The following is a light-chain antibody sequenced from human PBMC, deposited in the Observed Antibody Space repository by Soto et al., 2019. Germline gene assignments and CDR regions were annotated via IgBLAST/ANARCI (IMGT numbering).Light chain of an antibody. CDR2: AAS. Sequence: DIQMTQSPSSVSASVGDRVTITCRASQGISSWLAWYQHKPGEAPKLLISAASTLQSGVPSRFSGSGSGTDFTLTISSLQPEDFATYFCQQANSFPPAFGPGTKVDIK. V-gene: IGKV1-12*01. CDR3: QQANSFPPA. J-gene: IGKJ3*01. CDR1: QGISSW.